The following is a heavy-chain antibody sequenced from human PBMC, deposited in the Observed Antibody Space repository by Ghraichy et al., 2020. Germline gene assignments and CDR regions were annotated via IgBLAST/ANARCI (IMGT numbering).Heavy chain of an antibody. V-gene: IGHV3-49*03. CDR1: GFTFGDYA. Sequence: GESLNISCTASGFTFGDYAMSWFRQAPGKGLEWVGFIRSKAYGGTTEYAASVKGRFTISRDDSKSIAYLQMNSLKTEDTAVYYCTRDRVLLWFGESLRPYYGMDVWGQGTTVTVSS. CDR3: TRDRVLLWFGESLRPYYGMDV. J-gene: IGHJ6*02. CDR2: IRSKAYGGTT. D-gene: IGHD3-10*01.